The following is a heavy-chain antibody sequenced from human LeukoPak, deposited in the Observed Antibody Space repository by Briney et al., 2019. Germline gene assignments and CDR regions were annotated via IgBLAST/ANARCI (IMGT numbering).Heavy chain of an antibody. CDR3: AKDLAVSLTGYYYYFDY. D-gene: IGHD3-9*01. CDR2: ITSSGSSI. CDR1: GFTFSSYE. V-gene: IGHV3-48*03. J-gene: IGHJ4*02. Sequence: GGSLRLSCAASGFTFSSYEMNWVRQAPGKGLEWVSYITSSGSSIYYADSVKGRFTISRDNAKNSLYLQMNSLRAEDTAVYYCAKDLAVSLTGYYYYFDYWGQGTLVTVSS.